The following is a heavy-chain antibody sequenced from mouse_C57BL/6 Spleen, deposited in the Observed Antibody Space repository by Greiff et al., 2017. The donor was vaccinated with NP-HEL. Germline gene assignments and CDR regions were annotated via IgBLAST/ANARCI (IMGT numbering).Heavy chain of an antibody. Sequence: QVQLQQSGPELVKPGASVKISCKASGYTFTDYYINWVKQRPGQGLEWIGWIFPGSGSTYYTEKLKGKATLTVDQSSSTAYMLLSSLISEDSAVYFCARPDYDDGYGGFAYWGQGTLVTVSA. CDR3: ARPDYDDGYGGFAY. D-gene: IGHD2-3*01. CDR1: GYTFTDYY. V-gene: IGHV1-75*01. CDR2: IFPGSGST. J-gene: IGHJ3*01.